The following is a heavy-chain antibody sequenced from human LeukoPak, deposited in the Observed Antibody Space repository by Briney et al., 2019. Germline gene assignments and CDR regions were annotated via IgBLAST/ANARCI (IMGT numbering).Heavy chain of an antibody. V-gene: IGHV3-30*04. Sequence: GGSLRLSCAASGFAFSHYTMQWVRQAPGKGLEWVAVISYDGDYKYYADSVKGRFTISRDNSKNTLYLQMDSLRAEDTAVYYCARGGRQQLVTRDYYYGMDVWGQGTTVTVSS. J-gene: IGHJ6*02. CDR1: GFAFSHYT. D-gene: IGHD6-13*01. CDR2: ISYDGDYK. CDR3: ARGGRQQLVTRDYYYGMDV.